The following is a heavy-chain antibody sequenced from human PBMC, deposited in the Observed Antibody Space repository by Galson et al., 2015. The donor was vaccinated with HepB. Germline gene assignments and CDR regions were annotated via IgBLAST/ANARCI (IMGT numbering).Heavy chain of an antibody. V-gene: IGHV3-48*04. CDR1: GFTFSIYG. D-gene: IGHD2-15*01. J-gene: IGHJ4*02. CDR2: ISSGSSTI. Sequence: SLRLSCAASGFTFSIYGMKWVRQAPGKGLEWISYISSGSSTIYYADSVKGRFTISRDNAKNSLYLQMNSLRAEDTAVYYCALGYCSGGSCHPLADWGQGTLVTVSS. CDR3: ALGYCSGGSCHPLAD.